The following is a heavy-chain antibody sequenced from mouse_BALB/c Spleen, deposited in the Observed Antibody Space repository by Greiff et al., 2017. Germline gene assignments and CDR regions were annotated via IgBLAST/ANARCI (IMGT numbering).Heavy chain of an antibody. J-gene: IGHJ3*01. Sequence: EVKLMESGGGLVKPGGSLKLSCAASGFTFSSYTMSWVRQTPEKRLEWVATISSGGSYTYYPDSVKGRFTISRDNAKNTLYLQMSSLKSEDTAMYYCTRDRRTGTGWFAYWGQGTLVTVSA. D-gene: IGHD4-1*01. CDR1: GFTFSSYT. V-gene: IGHV5-6-4*01. CDR3: TRDRRTGTGWFAY. CDR2: ISSGGSYT.